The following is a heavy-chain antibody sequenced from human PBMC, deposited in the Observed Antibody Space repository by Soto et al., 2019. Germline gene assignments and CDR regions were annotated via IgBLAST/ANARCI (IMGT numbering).Heavy chain of an antibody. J-gene: IGHJ4*02. D-gene: IGHD3-16*02. CDR1: VFYGNTYYC. Sequence: PSETLSLTCCFSVFYGNTYYCWIWVRQAPGKGLEWIGEVHHSGTTNYIQPLTGRLTMSVDRSGNQVSLKLTSVAAADTAVYYCARGVSYRWVYWGKGNMVTVSS. CDR2: VHHSGTT. V-gene: IGHV4-4*02. CDR3: ARGVSYRWVY.